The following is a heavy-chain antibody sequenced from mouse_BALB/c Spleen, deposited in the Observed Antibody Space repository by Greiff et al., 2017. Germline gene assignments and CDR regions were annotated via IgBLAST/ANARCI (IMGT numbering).Heavy chain of an antibody. Sequence: VQLKESGPGLVAPSQSLSITCTVSGFSLTSYGVHWVRQPPGKGLEWLGVIWAGGSTNYNSALMSRLSISKDNSKSQVFLKMNSLQTDDTAMYYCAREGDGPAWFAYWGQGTLVTVSA. V-gene: IGHV2-9*02. J-gene: IGHJ3*01. CDR2: IWAGGST. CDR3: AREGDGPAWFAY. D-gene: IGHD2-3*01. CDR1: GFSLTSYG.